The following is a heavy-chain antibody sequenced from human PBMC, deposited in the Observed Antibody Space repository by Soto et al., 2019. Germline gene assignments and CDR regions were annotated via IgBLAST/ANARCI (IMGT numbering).Heavy chain of an antibody. Sequence: SVKVSCKASGGTFSSYAISWVRQAPGQGLEWMGGIIPIFGTANYAQKFQGRVTITADESTSTAYMELSSLRSEDTAVYYCARAQRGYSYQIDYWGQGTMVTVYS. CDR3: ARAQRGYSYQIDY. V-gene: IGHV1-69*13. CDR2: IIPIFGTA. D-gene: IGHD5-18*01. J-gene: IGHJ4*02. CDR1: GGTFSSYA.